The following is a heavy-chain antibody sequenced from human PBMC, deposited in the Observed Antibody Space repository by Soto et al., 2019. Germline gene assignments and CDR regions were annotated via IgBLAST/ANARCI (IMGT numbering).Heavy chain of an antibody. Sequence: ASVKVSCKASGYTFTYRYLHWVRQAPGQALEWMGWITPFNGNTSYAQKFQDRVTITRDRSMSTAYMELSSLRSEDTAMYYCARSGGAREGFDIWGQGSMVTVSS. CDR2: ITPFNGNT. J-gene: IGHJ3*02. V-gene: IGHV1-45*02. D-gene: IGHD3-16*01. CDR3: ARSGGAREGFDI. CDR1: GYTFTYRY.